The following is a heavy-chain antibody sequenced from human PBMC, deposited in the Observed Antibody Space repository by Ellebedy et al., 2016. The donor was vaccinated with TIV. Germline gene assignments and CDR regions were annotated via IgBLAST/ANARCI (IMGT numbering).Heavy chain of an antibody. Sequence: GGSLRLSCAASGFTFSHYWMSWVRQAPGKGPEWVANINQHGSEKYYVDSVKGRFTVARDNAKNSLYLQMNSLRAEDTAVYYCARDAPVLRYFDWQNKDDYWGQGTLVTVSS. V-gene: IGHV3-7*01. CDR1: GFTFSHYW. CDR2: INQHGSEK. CDR3: ARDAPVLRYFDWQNKDDY. D-gene: IGHD3-9*01. J-gene: IGHJ4*02.